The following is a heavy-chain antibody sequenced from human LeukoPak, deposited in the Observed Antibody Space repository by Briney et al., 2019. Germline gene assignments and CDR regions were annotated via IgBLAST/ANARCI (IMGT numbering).Heavy chain of an antibody. CDR2: ISYDGSNK. Sequence: GGSLRLSCAASGFTFSSYGMHWVRQAPGKGLEWVAVISYDGSNKYYADSVKGRFTISRDNSKNTLYLQMNSLRAEDTAVYYCAKDGDYDFWSGSPIVYYFDCWGQGTLVTVSS. CDR3: AKDGDYDFWSGSPIVYYFDC. J-gene: IGHJ4*02. D-gene: IGHD3-3*01. CDR1: GFTFSSYG. V-gene: IGHV3-30*18.